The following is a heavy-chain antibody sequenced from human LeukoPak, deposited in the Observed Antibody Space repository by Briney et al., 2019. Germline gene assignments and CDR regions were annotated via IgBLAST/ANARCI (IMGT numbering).Heavy chain of an antibody. CDR2: IIPIFGTA. V-gene: IGHV1-69*13. CDR3: ARADYGDPYWYFDL. CDR1: GGTFSSYA. Sequence: SVKVSCKASGGTFSSYAISWVRQAPGQGLEWMGGIIPIFGTANYAQKFQGRVTITADESTSTAYMELRSLRSDDTAVYYCARADYGDPYWYFDLWGRGTLVTVSS. D-gene: IGHD4-17*01. J-gene: IGHJ2*01.